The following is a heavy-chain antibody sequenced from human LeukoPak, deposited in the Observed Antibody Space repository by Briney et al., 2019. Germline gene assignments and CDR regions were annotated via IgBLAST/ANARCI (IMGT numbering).Heavy chain of an antibody. CDR2: INHSGST. D-gene: IGHD3-10*01. V-gene: IGHV4-34*01. CDR1: GGSFSGYY. Sequence: SETLSLTCAVYGGSFSGYYWSWIRQPPGKGLEWIGEINHSGSTNYNPSLKSRATISVGTSKNQFSLKLSSVTAADTAVYYCARASMVRGVIGYWGQGTLVTVSS. J-gene: IGHJ4*02. CDR3: ARASMVRGVIGY.